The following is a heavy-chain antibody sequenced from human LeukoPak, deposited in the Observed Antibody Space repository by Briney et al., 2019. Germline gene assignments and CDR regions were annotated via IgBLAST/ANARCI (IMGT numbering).Heavy chain of an antibody. Sequence: GGSLRLSCAASGFTVSNNYMSWVRQAPGKGLEWVSVIYSGGSTYYADSVRGRFTISRDTSKNTLSLQMNSLRTEDTAVYYCASLSLGHYWGQGTLVTVSS. CDR2: IYSGGST. CDR3: ASLSLGHY. J-gene: IGHJ4*02. V-gene: IGHV3-53*01. CDR1: GFTVSNNY. D-gene: IGHD6-6*01.